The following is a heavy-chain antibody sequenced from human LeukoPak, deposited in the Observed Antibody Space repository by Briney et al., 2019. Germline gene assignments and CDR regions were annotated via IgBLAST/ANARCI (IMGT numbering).Heavy chain of an antibody. D-gene: IGHD3-10*01. Sequence: GGSLRLSCAASGFTFSTYAMSWVRQAPGKGLEWVSAISSSGGNTIYADSVKGRFTISRDNSKNTLYLQMNSLRAEDTAVYYCAKGHRAFGHTNYFDYWGQGTLVTVSS. CDR3: AKGHRAFGHTNYFDY. V-gene: IGHV3-23*01. CDR1: GFTFSTYA. J-gene: IGHJ4*02. CDR2: ISSSGGNT.